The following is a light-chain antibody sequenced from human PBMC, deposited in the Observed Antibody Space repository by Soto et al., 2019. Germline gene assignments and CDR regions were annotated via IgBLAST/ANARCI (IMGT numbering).Light chain of an antibody. V-gene: IGKV1-39*01. CDR1: QSISSY. J-gene: IGKJ2*01. CDR3: QQSYSTPYT. Sequence: DIQMTQSPSSLSASVGDRVTITCRASQSISSYLNWYQQKPGKAPKLLIYAASSLQSGVPSRFSGSGSGTDFTPTISSLQPADFATDYCQQSYSTPYTFGQGTKLEIK. CDR2: AAS.